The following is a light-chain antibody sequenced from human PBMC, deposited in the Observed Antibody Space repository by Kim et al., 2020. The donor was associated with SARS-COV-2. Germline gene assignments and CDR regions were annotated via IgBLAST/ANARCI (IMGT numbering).Light chain of an antibody. Sequence: EIVLTQSPGILSLSPGERATLSCRASQSVSTYLAWYQQKPGQAPRLLIYDASNRVTGVPPRFSGSGSGTDFTLTISNLESEDVAIYYCQQRTNWPPITFGQGTRLEIK. V-gene: IGKV3-11*01. CDR1: QSVSTY. CDR2: DAS. CDR3: QQRTNWPPIT. J-gene: IGKJ5*01.